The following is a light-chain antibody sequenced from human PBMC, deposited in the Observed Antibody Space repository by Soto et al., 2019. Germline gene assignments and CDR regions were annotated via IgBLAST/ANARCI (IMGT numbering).Light chain of an antibody. CDR1: QTIGTY. Sequence: IEVTQSPSSLAASLGDRVTITCRASQTIGTYVNWYRQKSGAAPELLIYDASTLPSGVPSRFRGGASGTDFTLTISSLQLDDFATYYCQQSYNTPLTFGQGTKVEIK. CDR3: QQSYNTPLT. J-gene: IGKJ1*01. CDR2: DAS. V-gene: IGKV1-39*01.